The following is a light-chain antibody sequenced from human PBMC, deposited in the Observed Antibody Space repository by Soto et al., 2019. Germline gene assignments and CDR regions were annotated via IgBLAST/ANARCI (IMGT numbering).Light chain of an antibody. Sequence: EVVLTQSPGTLSLSPGERATLSCRASQSVTNNYLAWYQQRPGQAPRLLIFGSSDSATGIPDRFSGSGSGTDFTLTISRLEPEDFAVYYCHQYGSSPPYTFGQGNKLEIK. CDR2: GSS. CDR1: QSVTNNY. CDR3: HQYGSSPPYT. J-gene: IGKJ2*01. V-gene: IGKV3-20*01.